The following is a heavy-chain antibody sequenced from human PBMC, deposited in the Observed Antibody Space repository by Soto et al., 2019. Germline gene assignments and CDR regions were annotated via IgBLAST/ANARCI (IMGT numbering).Heavy chain of an antibody. D-gene: IGHD6-13*01. CDR1: GGTLKNSA. V-gene: IGHV1-69*13. Sequence: GASVKVSCKASGGTLKNSAISWVRQAPGQGLEWMGGIIPVFGPALYTRKFQGRVTITADESTNTAFLDVSSLRSEDTAVYYCGRGGSWAKVDSWGPGTLVTVSS. CDR3: GRGGSWAKVDS. J-gene: IGHJ4*02. CDR2: IIPVFGPA.